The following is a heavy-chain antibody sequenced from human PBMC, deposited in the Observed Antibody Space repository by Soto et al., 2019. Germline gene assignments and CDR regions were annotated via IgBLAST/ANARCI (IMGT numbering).Heavy chain of an antibody. Sequence: QVQLVESGGGVVXPGRSLXLSCAXSGXXXXXXGMHXVRQAPGKGLEWVAVISYDGSNKYYADSVKGRFTISRDNSKNTLYLQMNSLRAEDTAVYYCAKDSSITSFDYWGQGTLVTVSS. CDR1: GXXXXXXG. J-gene: IGHJ4*02. V-gene: IGHV3-30*18. CDR3: AKDSSITSFDY. CDR2: ISYDGSNK.